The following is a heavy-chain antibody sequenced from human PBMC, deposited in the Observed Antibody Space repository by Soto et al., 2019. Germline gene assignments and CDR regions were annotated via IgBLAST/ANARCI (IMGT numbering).Heavy chain of an antibody. CDR2: ISYHGNTE. J-gene: IGHJ5*02. CDR3: ARVGLNVFRAANDSYNWFEP. CDR1: GFTFSHYA. V-gene: IGHV3-30*04. D-gene: IGHD6-25*01. Sequence: GGSLRLSCTASGFTFSHYALHWLRQTPGKGLEWVAYISYHGNTEKYADSVKGRFTISRDNYKKEVYLQMNSLRIEDTAVYYCARVGLNVFRAANDSYNWFEPWGQGTLVTVSS.